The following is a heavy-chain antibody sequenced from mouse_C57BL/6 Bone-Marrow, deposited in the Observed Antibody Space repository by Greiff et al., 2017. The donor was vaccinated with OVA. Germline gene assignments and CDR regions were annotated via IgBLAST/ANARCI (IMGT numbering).Heavy chain of an antibody. J-gene: IGHJ4*01. Sequence: EVKLMESVAELVRPGASVKLSCTASGFNIKNTYMHWVKQRPEQGLEWIGRIDPANDNTKYAPKFQGKATMTADTSSNTAYLQLSSLSSEDTAVYCCARGNVGSSFYAMDYWGQGTSVTVSS. D-gene: IGHD1-1*01. V-gene: IGHV14-3*01. CDR1: GFNIKNTY. CDR2: IDPANDNT. CDR3: ARGNVGSSFYAMDY.